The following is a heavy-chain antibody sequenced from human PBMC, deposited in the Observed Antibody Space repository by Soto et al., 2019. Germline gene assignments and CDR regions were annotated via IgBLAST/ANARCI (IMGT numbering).Heavy chain of an antibody. V-gene: IGHV3-30-3*01. CDR2: ISYDGSNK. CDR3: ARAPITMVRGVILGYFDY. CDR1: GFTFSSYA. J-gene: IGHJ4*02. Sequence: SGGSLRLSCAASGFTFSSYAMHWVRQAPGKGLEWVAVISYDGSNKYYADSVKGRFTISRDNSKNTLYLQMNSLRAEDTAVYYCARAPITMVRGVILGYFDYWGQGTLVTVSS. D-gene: IGHD3-10*01.